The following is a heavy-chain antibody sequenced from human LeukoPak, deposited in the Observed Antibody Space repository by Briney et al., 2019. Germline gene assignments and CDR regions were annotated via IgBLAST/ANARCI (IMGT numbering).Heavy chain of an antibody. D-gene: IGHD3-10*01. CDR1: GFTFGDYA. CDR3: AKGGTRGSPITHPDY. V-gene: IGHV3-43D*03. J-gene: IGHJ4*02. CDR2: ISWDGGST. Sequence: GGSLRLSCAASGFTFGDYAMHWVRQAPGKGLEWVSLISWDGGSTYYADSVKGRFTISRDNSKNSLYLQMNSLRAEDTALYYCAKGGTRGSPITHPDYWGQGTLVTVSS.